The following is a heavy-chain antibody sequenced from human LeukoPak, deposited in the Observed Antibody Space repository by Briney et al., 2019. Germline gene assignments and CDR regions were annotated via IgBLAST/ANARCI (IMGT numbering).Heavy chain of an antibody. CDR2: IKQDGSDK. D-gene: IGHD3-22*01. Sequence: GGSLRLSCAASGFTFSTYWMNWVRQSPGKGLEWVANIKQDGSDKYYVDSVKGRFTISRDNAKNSLYLQMNSLRVEDTAVYYCARMIGDDAFDIWGQGTMVTVSS. V-gene: IGHV3-7*04. J-gene: IGHJ3*02. CDR1: GFTFSTYW. CDR3: ARMIGDDAFDI.